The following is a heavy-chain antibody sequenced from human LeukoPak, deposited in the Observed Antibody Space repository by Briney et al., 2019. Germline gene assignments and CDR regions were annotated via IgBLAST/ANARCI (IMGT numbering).Heavy chain of an antibody. V-gene: IGHV4-39*07. Sequence: PSETLSLTCTVSGGAISSSRYYWGWIRQPPGKGLEWIGNSFYSGSTYYNPSLKSRVTVSVDTSKNQFYLKLSSVTAADTAVYYCARDWLPIFGLHPRGFDSWGQGTLVAVSS. CDR1: GGAISSSRYY. CDR3: ARDWLPIFGLHPRGFDS. CDR2: SFYSGST. J-gene: IGHJ4*02. D-gene: IGHD3/OR15-3a*01.